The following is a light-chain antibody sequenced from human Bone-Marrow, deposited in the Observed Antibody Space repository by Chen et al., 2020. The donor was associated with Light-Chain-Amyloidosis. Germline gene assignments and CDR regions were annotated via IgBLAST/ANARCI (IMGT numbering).Light chain of an antibody. CDR1: SGSIATNY. CDR2: EDD. V-gene: IGLV6-57*01. Sequence: NFMLTQPHSVPESPGTTVIISCTRSSGSIATNYVQWYQQRPGSSPTTVIYEDDQRPSGVPDRFSGSIDRSSNSASLTISGLKTEDEADYYCQSYQGSSQGVFGGGTKLTVL. J-gene: IGLJ3*02. CDR3: QSYQGSSQGV.